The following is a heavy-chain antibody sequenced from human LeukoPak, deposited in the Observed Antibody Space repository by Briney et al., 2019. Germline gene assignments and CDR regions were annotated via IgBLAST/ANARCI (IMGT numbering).Heavy chain of an antibody. CDR3: ARGDYYDGMGSY. CDR1: GGSFSGYY. CDR2: IYYSGST. Sequence: SETLSLTCAVYGGSFSGYYWGWIRQPPGKGLEWIGYIYYSGSTNYNPSLKSRVTISVDTSKNQFSLKLSSVTAADTAVYYCARGDYYDGMGSYWGQGTLVTVSS. V-gene: IGHV4-59*08. D-gene: IGHD3-22*01. J-gene: IGHJ4*02.